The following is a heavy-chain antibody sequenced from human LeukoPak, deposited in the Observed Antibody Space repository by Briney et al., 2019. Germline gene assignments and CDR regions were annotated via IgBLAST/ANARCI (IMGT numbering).Heavy chain of an antibody. J-gene: IGHJ4*02. V-gene: IGHV4-34*01. CDR1: GESFSGYY. CDR2: INHSGST. CDR3: ARGFGYSSGWYVS. Sequence: SETLSLTCAVYGESFSGYYWSWIRQPPGKGLEWIGEINHSGSTNYNPSLKSRVTISVDTSKNQFSLKLSSVTAEDTAVYYCARGFGYSSGWYVSWGQGTLVTVSS. D-gene: IGHD6-19*01.